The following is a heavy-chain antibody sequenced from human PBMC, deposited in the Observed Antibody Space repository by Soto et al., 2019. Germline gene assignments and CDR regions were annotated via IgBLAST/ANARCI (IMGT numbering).Heavy chain of an antibody. D-gene: IGHD5-18*01. CDR3: ARHMKGGYSYGYPYYYGMDV. Sequence: GESLKISCKGSGYSFTSYWIGWVRQMPGKGLEWMGIIYPGDSDTRYSPSFQGQVTISADKSISTAYLQWSSLKASDTAMYYYARHMKGGYSYGYPYYYGMDVWGQRTTVPVSS. CDR2: IYPGDSDT. J-gene: IGHJ6*02. CDR1: GYSFTSYW. V-gene: IGHV5-51*01.